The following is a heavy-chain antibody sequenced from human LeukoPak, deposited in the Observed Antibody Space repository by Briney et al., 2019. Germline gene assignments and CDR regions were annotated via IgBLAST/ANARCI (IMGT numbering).Heavy chain of an antibody. V-gene: IGHV4-39*01. CDR3: ARRSGGYYPE. CDR2: IYYSGST. J-gene: IGHJ1*01. D-gene: IGHD3-22*01. Sequence: KPSETLPLTCTVSGGSISSSSYYWGWIRQPPGKGLEWIGSIYYSGSTYYSPSLKSRVTISVDTSKNQFSLKLNSVTAADTAVYYCARRSGGYYPEWGQGTLVTVSS. CDR1: GGSISSSSYY.